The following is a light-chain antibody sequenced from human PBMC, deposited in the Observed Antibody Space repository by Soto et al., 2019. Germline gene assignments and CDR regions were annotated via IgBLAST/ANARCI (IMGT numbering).Light chain of an antibody. V-gene: IGLV2-14*01. CDR3: TSYSRYRVLV. CDR1: SSDIGGYKY. CDR2: EVS. Sequence: ALTQPASVSGSLGQSITISCTGTSSDIGGYKYVSWYQQHPGKAPKLIIFEVSNRPSGVSDRFSGSNSGNTASLTISGLQAEDEADYYCTSYSRYRVLVFGGGTQVTVL. J-gene: IGLJ3*02.